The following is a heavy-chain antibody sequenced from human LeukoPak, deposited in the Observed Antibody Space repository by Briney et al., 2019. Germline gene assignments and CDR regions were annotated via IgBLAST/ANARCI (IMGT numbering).Heavy chain of an antibody. D-gene: IGHD6-19*01. J-gene: IGHJ4*02. CDR2: IKEDGSEK. CDR3: GRDQGAVAPDY. Sequence: PGGSLRLSCAASGFTFNNYWMSWVRQAPGMGLEWVANIKEDGSEKNYVDSVKGRFTISRDNAMQSLFLQMDSLRGEDTAVYYCGRDQGAVAPDYWGQGTLVTVSS. V-gene: IGHV3-7*01. CDR1: GFTFNNYW.